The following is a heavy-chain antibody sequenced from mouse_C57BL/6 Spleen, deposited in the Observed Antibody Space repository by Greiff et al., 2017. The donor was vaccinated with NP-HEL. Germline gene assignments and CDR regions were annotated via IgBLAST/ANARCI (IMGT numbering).Heavy chain of an antibody. J-gene: IGHJ1*03. CDR2: IDPSDSYT. Sequence: QVQLQQPGAELVRPGTSVKLSCKASGYTFTSYWMHWVKQRPGQGLEWIGVIDPSDSYTNYNQKFKGKATLTVDTSSSTAYMQLSSLTSEDSAVYYCARNPYYGSSYGYFDVWGTGTTVTVSS. V-gene: IGHV1-59*01. D-gene: IGHD1-1*01. CDR1: GYTFTSYW. CDR3: ARNPYYGSSYGYFDV.